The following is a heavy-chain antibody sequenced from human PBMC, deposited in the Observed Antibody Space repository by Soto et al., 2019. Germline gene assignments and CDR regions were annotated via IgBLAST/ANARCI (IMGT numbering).Heavy chain of an antibody. Sequence: SGPTLVNPTQPLTLTCTFSGFSLSTSGVGVGWIRQPPGKALEWLALIYWDDDKRYSPSLKSRLTITKDTSKNQVVLTLTNMDPVDTATYYCAHSAGYSYGYGAPYYFDYWGQGTRVTVPQ. CDR2: IYWDDDK. D-gene: IGHD5-18*01. V-gene: IGHV2-5*02. CDR1: GFSLSTSGVG. CDR3: AHSAGYSYGYGAPYYFDY. J-gene: IGHJ4*02.